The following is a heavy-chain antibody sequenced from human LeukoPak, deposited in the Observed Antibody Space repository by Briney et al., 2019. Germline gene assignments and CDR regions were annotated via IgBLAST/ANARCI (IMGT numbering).Heavy chain of an antibody. J-gene: IGHJ6*03. CDR3: ARGPAIFGMVIVDSYMDV. CDR1: GFTFSDYT. V-gene: IGHV3-21*06. CDR2: ISFTSSYI. D-gene: IGHD3-3*01. Sequence: GGSLRLSCAASGFTFSDYTMNWVRQAPGKGLEWVSSISFTSSYIYYADSVKGRFTISRDNAKNSLFLQMNSLRAEDTAVYYCARGPAIFGMVIVDSYMDVWGKGNTDTVSS.